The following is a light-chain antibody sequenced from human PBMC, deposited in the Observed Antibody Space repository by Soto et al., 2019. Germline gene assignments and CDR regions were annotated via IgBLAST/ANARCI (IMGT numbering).Light chain of an antibody. CDR3: QQYGRSPWT. CDR1: QSVSSNY. J-gene: IGKJ1*01. CDR2: GAS. Sequence: EIVLTLSPGALSLSPGERATLSCRASQSVSSNYLAWYQQKPGQAPRLLIYGASSRATGIPDRFSGSGSGTNFTLTISRLEPEDFAVYYCQQYGRSPWTFGQGAKVDIK. V-gene: IGKV3-20*01.